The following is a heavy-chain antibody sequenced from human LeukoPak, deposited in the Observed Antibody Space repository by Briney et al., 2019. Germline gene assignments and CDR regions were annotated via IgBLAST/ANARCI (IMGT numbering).Heavy chain of an antibody. CDR3: ARDSENFWSGERNWFDP. V-gene: IGHV1-18*01. CDR1: GYTFTSYG. Sequence: ASVKVSCKASGYTFTSYGISWVRQAPGQGLEWMGWISAYNGNTNYAQKHQGRVTMTTDTSTSTAYMELRSLRSDDTAVYYCARDSENFWSGERNWFDPWGQGTLVTVSS. J-gene: IGHJ5*02. D-gene: IGHD3-3*01. CDR2: ISAYNGNT.